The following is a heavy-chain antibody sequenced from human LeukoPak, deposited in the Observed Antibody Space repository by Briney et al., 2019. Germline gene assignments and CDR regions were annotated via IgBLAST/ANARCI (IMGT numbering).Heavy chain of an antibody. CDR3: AKAPHRNRWLVKQYGMDV. J-gene: IGHJ6*02. D-gene: IGHD6-19*01. V-gene: IGHV3-66*01. Sequence: GGSLRLSCAASGFSVSSNFMSWVRQVPGKGLECVSVIYSGGDTYYADSVRGRFTISRDKSKNTLYLQMDSLRVEDTAVYYCAKAPHRNRWLVKQYGMDVWGQGTTVTVSS. CDR2: IYSGGDT. CDR1: GFSVSSNF.